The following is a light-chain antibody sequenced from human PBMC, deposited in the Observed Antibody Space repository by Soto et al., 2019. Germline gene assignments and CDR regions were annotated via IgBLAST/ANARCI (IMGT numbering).Light chain of an antibody. CDR1: QSISIW. CDR2: TVS. J-gene: IGKJ1*01. CDR3: QQYSSGWT. V-gene: IGKV1-5*03. Sequence: DIQMTQSPSTLSASVGDRVTITCRASQSISIWLAWYQQKPGKAPNLLIYTVSNLEGGVPSRFSGSGSGTEFTLTISSLQPDDFATYYCQQYSSGWTFGQGTKVDIK.